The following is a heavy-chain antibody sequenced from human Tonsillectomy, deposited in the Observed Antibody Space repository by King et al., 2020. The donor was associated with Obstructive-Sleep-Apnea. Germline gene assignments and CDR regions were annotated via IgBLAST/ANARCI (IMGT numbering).Heavy chain of an antibody. CDR1: GGSISSSY. CDR2: IYYSGSS. V-gene: IGHV4-59*08. Sequence: LQLQESGPGLVKPAETLSLTCTVSGGSISSSYWSWIRHPPGKGLEWIGFIYYSGSSDYNPSLKSRVTMSVDTSKSQFSLNLSSVTAADTAVYYCARPAYGGYDTYFDSWGQGTLVTVSS. D-gene: IGHD5-12*01. CDR3: ARPAYGGYDTYFDS. J-gene: IGHJ4*02.